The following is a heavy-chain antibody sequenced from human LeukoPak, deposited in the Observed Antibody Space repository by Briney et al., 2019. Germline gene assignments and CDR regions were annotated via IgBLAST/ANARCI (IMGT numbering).Heavy chain of an antibody. J-gene: IGHJ5*02. CDR1: GYTFTSYA. Sequence: ASVKVSCKASGYTFTSYAMHWVRQAPGQRLEWMGWINAGNGNTKYSQKFQGRVTITRDTSASTAYMELSSLRSEDTAVYYCARVITMVRGVLNWFDPWGQGILVTVSS. D-gene: IGHD3-10*01. CDR3: ARVITMVRGVLNWFDP. V-gene: IGHV1-3*01. CDR2: INAGNGNT.